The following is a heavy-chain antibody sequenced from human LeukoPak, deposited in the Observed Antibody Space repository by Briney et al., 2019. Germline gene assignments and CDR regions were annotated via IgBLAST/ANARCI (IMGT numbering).Heavy chain of an antibody. J-gene: IGHJ4*02. CDR3: AGISIAAAGSDY. CDR1: GGSFSGYY. D-gene: IGHD6-13*01. Sequence: SETLSLTCAVYGGSFSGYYWSWIRQPPGKGLEWIGEINHSGSTNYNPPLKSRVTISVDTSKNQFSLKLSSVTAADTAVYYCAGISIAAAGSDYWGQGTLVTVSS. CDR2: INHSGST. V-gene: IGHV4-34*01.